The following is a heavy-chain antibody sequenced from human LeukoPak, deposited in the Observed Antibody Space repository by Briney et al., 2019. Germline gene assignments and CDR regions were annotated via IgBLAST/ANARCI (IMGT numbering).Heavy chain of an antibody. CDR3: ARRVRYYFDY. Sequence: PGGSLRLSCAASGFTVSSNYMSWVRQAPGKGLEWVSVIYSGGSTYYADSVKGRFTISRDSSKNTLYLQMNSLRAEDTAVCYCARRVRYYFDYWGQGTLVTVSS. J-gene: IGHJ4*02. V-gene: IGHV3-66*02. CDR2: IYSGGST. CDR1: GFTVSSNY. D-gene: IGHD3-16*01.